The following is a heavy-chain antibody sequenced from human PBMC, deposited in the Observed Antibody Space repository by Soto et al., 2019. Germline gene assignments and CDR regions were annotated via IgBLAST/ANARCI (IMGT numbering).Heavy chain of an antibody. Sequence: SETLSLTCTVSGGSISTYYWSWIRQPPGKGLEWIGYIYYSGSTNYNPSLKSRVTISVDTSKNQFSLKLSSVTAADTAVYYCARGYSGYDFDYWGQGPLVTVSS. CDR1: GGSISTYY. CDR3: ARGYSGYDFDY. J-gene: IGHJ4*02. V-gene: IGHV4-59*01. D-gene: IGHD5-12*01. CDR2: IYYSGST.